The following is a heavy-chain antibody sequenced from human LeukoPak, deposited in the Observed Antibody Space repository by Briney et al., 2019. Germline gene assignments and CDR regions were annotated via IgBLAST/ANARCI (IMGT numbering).Heavy chain of an antibody. J-gene: IGHJ1*01. CDR1: GGSLSGYY. D-gene: IGHD3-3*01. V-gene: IGHV4-34*01. Sequence: PSETLSLTCAVYGGSLSGYYWSWIRQPPGKGLEWIGEINHSGSTNYNPSLKSRVTISVDTSKNQFSLKLSSVTATDTAVYYCARSGYDFWSGYYQYFQHWGQGTLVTVSS. CDR2: INHSGST. CDR3: ARSGYDFWSGYYQYFQH.